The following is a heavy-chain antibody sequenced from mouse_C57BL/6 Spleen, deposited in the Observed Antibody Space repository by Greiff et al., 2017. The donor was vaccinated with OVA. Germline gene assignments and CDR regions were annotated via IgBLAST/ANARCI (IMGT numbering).Heavy chain of an antibody. V-gene: IGHV1-55*01. CDR3: ARFDGSFDF. CDR2: IYPGSGST. D-gene: IGHD2-3*01. Sequence: VQLQQPGAELVKPGASVKMSCKASGYTFTSYWITWVKQRPGQGLEWIGDIYPGSGSTNYNEKFKSKATLTLDTSSSTAYMQLRSLTSEDSAVYYCARFDGSFDFWGQGTTLTVSS. J-gene: IGHJ2*01. CDR1: GYTFTSYW.